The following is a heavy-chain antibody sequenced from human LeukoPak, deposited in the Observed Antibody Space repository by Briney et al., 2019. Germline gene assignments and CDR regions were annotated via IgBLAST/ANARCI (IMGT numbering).Heavy chain of an antibody. CDR3: ARYSGVWSNYFDH. CDR1: GGSISGSSYY. J-gene: IGHJ4*02. V-gene: IGHV4-39*01. D-gene: IGHD5-12*01. CDR2: IYYSGTT. Sequence: PSETLSLTCTVSGGSISGSSYYWGWIRQPPGKGLEWIGIIYYSGTTYYDPSLKSRVTISIDTSRNQFSLKLSSVSAADTAVYYCARYSGVWSNYFDHWGQGTLVTVSS.